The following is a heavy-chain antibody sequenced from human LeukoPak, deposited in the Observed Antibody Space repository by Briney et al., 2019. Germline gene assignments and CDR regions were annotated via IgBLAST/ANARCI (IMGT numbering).Heavy chain of an antibody. CDR2: IYYSGST. D-gene: IGHD3-10*01. CDR1: GGSISSSSYY. V-gene: IGHV4-39*01. Sequence: ASETLSLTCTVSGGSISSSSYYWGWIRQPPGKGLEWIGSIYYSGSTYCNPSLKSRVTISVDTSKNQFSLKLSSVTAADTAVYYCARSGTYYNNWFDPWGQGTLVTVSS. CDR3: ARSGTYYNNWFDP. J-gene: IGHJ5*02.